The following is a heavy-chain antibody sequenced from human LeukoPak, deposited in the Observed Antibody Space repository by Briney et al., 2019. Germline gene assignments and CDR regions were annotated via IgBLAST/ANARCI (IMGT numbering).Heavy chain of an antibody. J-gene: IGHJ5*02. Sequence: SETLSLTCTVSGGSISIGDYYWSWIRQPPGKGLEWIGYIYYSGSTYYNPSLKSRVTISVDTSKNQFSLKLTSVTAADTAVYYCARAITRYDSSAKTLNWFDPWGQGALVTVSS. V-gene: IGHV4-30-4*01. CDR3: ARAITRYDSSAKTLNWFDP. D-gene: IGHD3-22*01. CDR2: IYYSGST. CDR1: GGSISIGDYY.